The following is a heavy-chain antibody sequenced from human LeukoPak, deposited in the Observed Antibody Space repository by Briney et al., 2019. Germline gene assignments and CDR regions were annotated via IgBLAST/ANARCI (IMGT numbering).Heavy chain of an antibody. CDR1: GFTFSSYS. V-gene: IGHV3-48*02. CDR3: AGGGYGANDDAFDI. D-gene: IGHD4-23*01. J-gene: IGHJ3*02. CDR2: ISSSTNTI. Sequence: GGSLRLSCAASGFTFSSYSMNWVRQAPGKGLGWVSYISSSTNTIYYADSVKGRFTISRDNAKNSLFLQMNSLRDEDTAVYYCAGGGYGANDDAFDIWGQGTMVTVSS.